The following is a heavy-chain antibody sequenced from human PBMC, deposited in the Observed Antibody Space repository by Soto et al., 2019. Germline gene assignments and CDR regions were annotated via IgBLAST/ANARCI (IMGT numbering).Heavy chain of an antibody. D-gene: IGHD4-17*01. J-gene: IGHJ3*02. V-gene: IGHV1-3*01. CDR2: INAGNGNT. Sequence: QVQLVQSGAEVKKPGASVKVSCKASGYTFTSYAMHWVRQAPGQRLEWMGWINAGNGNTKYSQKFQGRVTITRDTSASTAYMELSSLRSGDTAVYYCARDPTVTSRAFDIWGQGTMVTVSS. CDR1: GYTFTSYA. CDR3: ARDPTVTSRAFDI.